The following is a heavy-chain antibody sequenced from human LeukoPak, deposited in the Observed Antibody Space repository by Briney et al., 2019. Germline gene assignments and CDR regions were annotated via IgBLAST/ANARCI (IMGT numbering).Heavy chain of an antibody. CDR3: ARDPQDYGGNSVAFDI. D-gene: IGHD4-23*01. V-gene: IGHV4-59*01. Sequence: KTSETLSLTCTVSGGSISSYYWSWIRQPPGKGLEWIGYIYYSGSTNYNPSLKSRVTISVDTSKNQFSLKLSSVTAADTAVYYCARDPQDYGGNSVAFDIWGQGTMVTVSS. J-gene: IGHJ3*02. CDR1: GGSISSYY. CDR2: IYYSGST.